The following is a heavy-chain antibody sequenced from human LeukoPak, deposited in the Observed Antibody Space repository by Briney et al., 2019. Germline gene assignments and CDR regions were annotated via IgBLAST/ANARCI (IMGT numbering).Heavy chain of an antibody. Sequence: GGSLRLSCAASGFTFSSYSMNWVRQAPGKGLEWVSSISSSSSYIYYADSVKGRFTISRDNAKNSLYLQMNSLRAEDTAVYYCARVPYCSSTSCLSPGGYWGRGTLVTVSS. J-gene: IGHJ4*02. CDR2: ISSSSSYI. D-gene: IGHD2-2*01. CDR1: GFTFSSYS. V-gene: IGHV3-21*01. CDR3: ARVPYCSSTSCLSPGGY.